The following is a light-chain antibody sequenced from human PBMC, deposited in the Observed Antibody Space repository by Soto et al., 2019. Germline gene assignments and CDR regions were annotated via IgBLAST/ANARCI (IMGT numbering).Light chain of an antibody. Sequence: QSALTQPPSASGSPGQSVTISCTGTSSDVGAYNYVSWYQQHPGKAPKLIIYEVYKRPSGVPDRFSGFKSGNTASLIVSGLRPEDEADYYCSSYAGINIFVVFGGGTKLTVL. V-gene: IGLV2-8*01. CDR2: EVY. J-gene: IGLJ2*01. CDR3: SSYAGINIFVV. CDR1: SSDVGAYNY.